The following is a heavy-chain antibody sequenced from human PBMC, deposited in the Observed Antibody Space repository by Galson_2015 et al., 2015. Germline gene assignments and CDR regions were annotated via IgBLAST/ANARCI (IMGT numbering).Heavy chain of an antibody. D-gene: IGHD3-9*01. V-gene: IGHV3-30-3*01. Sequence: SLRLSCAASGFTFSSYAMHWVRQAPGKVLEWVAVISYDGSNKYYADSVKGRFTISRDNSKNTLYLQMNSLRAEDTAVYYCARERDIRYPNWFDPWGQGTLVTVSS. CDR3: ARERDIRYPNWFDP. CDR1: GFTFSSYA. CDR2: ISYDGSNK. J-gene: IGHJ5*02.